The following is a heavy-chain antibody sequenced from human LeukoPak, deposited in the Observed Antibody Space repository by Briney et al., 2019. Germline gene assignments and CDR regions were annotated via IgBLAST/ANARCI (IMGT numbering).Heavy chain of an antibody. J-gene: IGHJ4*02. CDR2: INSDGSST. Sequence: LAGGPLRLSCAASGFTFSRYYMHWVRQAPGKGLVWVSRINSDGSSTTYADSVKGRFTISRDNAKNTLYLQMNSLKVEDTAVYYCTRVFVGDEYSSSGYWGQGTLVTVSS. CDR1: GFTFSRYY. D-gene: IGHD6-13*01. V-gene: IGHV3-74*01. CDR3: TRVFVGDEYSSSGY.